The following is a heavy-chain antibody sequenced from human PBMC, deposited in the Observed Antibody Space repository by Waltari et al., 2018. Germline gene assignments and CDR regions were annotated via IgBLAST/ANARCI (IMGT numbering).Heavy chain of an antibody. CDR3: ARVFRHYYGSGSYPQYYYYGMDV. J-gene: IGHJ6*02. Sequence: QVQLVQSGAEVKKPGSSVKVSCKASGGTFSSYAISWVRQAPGQGLEWMGGIIPIFGTANYAQKFQGRVTITTDESTSTAYMELSSLRSEDTAVYYCARVFRHYYGSGSYPQYYYYGMDVWDQGP. CDR1: GGTFSSYA. CDR2: IIPIFGTA. D-gene: IGHD3-10*01. V-gene: IGHV1-69*05.